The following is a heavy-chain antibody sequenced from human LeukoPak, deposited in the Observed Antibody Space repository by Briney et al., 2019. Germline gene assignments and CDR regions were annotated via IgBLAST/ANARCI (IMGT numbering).Heavy chain of an antibody. CDR1: GFTFSSYG. CDR3: ARSRVLYLAVAGHFDY. D-gene: IGHD6-19*01. CDR2: IWYDGSNK. Sequence: PGGSLRLSYAASGFTFSSYGMHWVRQAPGKGLEWVAVIWYDGSNKYYADSVKGRFTISRDNSKNTLYLQMNSLRAEDTAVYYCARSRVLYLAVAGHFDYWGQGTLVTVSS. V-gene: IGHV3-33*01. J-gene: IGHJ4*02.